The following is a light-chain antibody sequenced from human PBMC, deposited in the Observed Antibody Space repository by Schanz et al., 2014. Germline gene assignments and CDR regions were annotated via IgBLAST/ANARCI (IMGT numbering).Light chain of an antibody. J-gene: IGKJ3*01. Sequence: IQMTQSPSTLSASVGDRVSITCRASQTIGSWLAWYQQKPGKAPKLLIYKASSLEGGVPSRFSGRGSGTEFTLTISSLQPDDFATYFCQQYSSFPSFGPGTRVEIK. CDR1: QTIGSW. CDR3: QQYSSFPS. CDR2: KAS. V-gene: IGKV1-5*03.